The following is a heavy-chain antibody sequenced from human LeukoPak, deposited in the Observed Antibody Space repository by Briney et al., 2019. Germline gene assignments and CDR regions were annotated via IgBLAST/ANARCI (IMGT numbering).Heavy chain of an antibody. Sequence: PGGSLRLSCAASGFTFTNSWMAWVRQAPGKGLEWVANIDQHGNEKYYADSLRGRFTISRDNAKNSVYLVMNSLRAEDTAVYYCVRYDFWTGFSFDQWGQGTLVTVSS. J-gene: IGHJ4*02. D-gene: IGHD3-3*01. CDR2: IDQHGNEK. CDR3: VRYDFWTGFSFDQ. CDR1: GFTFTNSW. V-gene: IGHV3-7*01.